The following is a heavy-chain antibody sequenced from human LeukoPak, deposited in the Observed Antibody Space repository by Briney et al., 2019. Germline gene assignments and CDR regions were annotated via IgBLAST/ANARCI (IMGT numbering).Heavy chain of an antibody. V-gene: IGHV4-59*01. CDR2: IHYSGST. CDR3: ARTTMVRGTYYMDV. CDR1: GGSINSCY. Sequence: SSETLSLTCTVSGGSINSCYWSWIRQPPGKGLQWIGCIHYSGSTNYNPSLKSRVTISVDTSKNQFSLKLSSVTAADTAVYYCARTTMVRGTYYMDVWGKGTTVTISS. D-gene: IGHD3-10*01. J-gene: IGHJ6*03.